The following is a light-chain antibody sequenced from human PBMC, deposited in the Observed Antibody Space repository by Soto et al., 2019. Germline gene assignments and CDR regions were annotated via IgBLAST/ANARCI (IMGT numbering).Light chain of an antibody. J-gene: IGLJ3*02. Sequence: QSALTQPPSASGSPGQSVTISCTGTSSDVGGYNYVSWYQQHPGKAPKLMIYEVSKRPSGVPDRFSGSKSGNTASLTVSGLQAEDEADYYCSSYAGSNNFEWVFGGGTKVTVL. CDR3: SSYAGSNNFEWV. CDR1: SSDVGGYNY. CDR2: EVS. V-gene: IGLV2-8*01.